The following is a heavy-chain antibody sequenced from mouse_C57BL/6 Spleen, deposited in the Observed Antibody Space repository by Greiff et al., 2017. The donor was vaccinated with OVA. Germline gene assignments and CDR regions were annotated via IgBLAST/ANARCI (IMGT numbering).Heavy chain of an antibody. J-gene: IGHJ4*01. D-gene: IGHD2-4*01. CDR2: IDPSDSET. CDR1: GYTFTSYW. CDR3: AGDYGRNAMDY. Sequence: VQLQQPGAELVRPGSSVKLSCKASGYTFTSYWMHWVKQRPIQGLEWIGNIDPSDSETHYNQKFKDKATLTVDKSSSTAYMQLSSLTSEDSAVYYCAGDYGRNAMDYWGQGTSVTVSS. V-gene: IGHV1-52*01.